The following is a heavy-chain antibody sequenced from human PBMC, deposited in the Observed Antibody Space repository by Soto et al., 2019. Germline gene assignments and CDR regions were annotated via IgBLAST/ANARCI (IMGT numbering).Heavy chain of an antibody. V-gene: IGHV4-31*03. CDR2: MYSPGRT. CDR3: ARRRAFSNCDSGGDAFDI. CDR1: GGSIGSGAYY. D-gene: IGHD2-15*01. J-gene: IGHJ3*02. Sequence: QVQLQESGPGLVKPSQTLSLNCTVSGGSIGSGAYYWSWIRQHPGQGLVWIGYMYSPGRTYYNPSLESRVRISGDTSKNHFSLNLTSVTAADTAVYDCARRRAFSNCDSGGDAFDIWGQGTVVTVSS.